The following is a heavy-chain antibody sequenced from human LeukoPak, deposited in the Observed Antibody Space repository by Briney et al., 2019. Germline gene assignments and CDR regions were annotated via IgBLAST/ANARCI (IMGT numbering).Heavy chain of an antibody. Sequence: SETLSLTCTVPGGYISSYYWSWIRQPPGKGLEWIGYIYHSGSTNYNHSLKSRVTISVDTSKNQFSLKLSSVTAADTAVYYCAGGDSSGYFDAFDIWGQGTMVTVSS. J-gene: IGHJ3*02. D-gene: IGHD3-22*01. CDR1: GGYISSYY. V-gene: IGHV4-59*01. CDR2: IYHSGST. CDR3: AGGDSSGYFDAFDI.